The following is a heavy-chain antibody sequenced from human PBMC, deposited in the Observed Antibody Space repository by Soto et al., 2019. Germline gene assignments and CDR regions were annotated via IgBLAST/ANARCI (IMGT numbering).Heavy chain of an antibody. CDR1: GGTLSSSSYY. J-gene: IGHJ6*02. D-gene: IGHD6-13*01. CDR2: IYYSGNT. Sequence: PSQSVRLTCSASGGTLSSSSYYWCWLRQPPGKGLEWIGSIYYSGNTYYNPSLKSRVTISVHTSKNQFSLELSSVTAADTAVYYCARNDGSSWYGYYYARMAVWGQGTTVTVS. CDR3: ARNDGSSWYGYYYARMAV. V-gene: IGHV4-39*01.